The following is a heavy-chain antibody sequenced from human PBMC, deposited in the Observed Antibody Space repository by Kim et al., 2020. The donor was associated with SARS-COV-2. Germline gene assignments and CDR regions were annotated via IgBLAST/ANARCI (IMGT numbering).Heavy chain of an antibody. CDR1: GFTFSSYG. J-gene: IGHJ6*02. CDR3: ARSSSSGYGMDV. Sequence: GGSLRLSCAASGFTFSSYGMHWVRQAPGKGLEWVAVIWYDGSNKYYADSVKGRFTISRDNSKNTLYLQMNSLRAEDTAVYYCARSSSSGYGMDVWGQGTTVTVSS. CDR2: IWYDGSNK. D-gene: IGHD6-13*01. V-gene: IGHV3-33*01.